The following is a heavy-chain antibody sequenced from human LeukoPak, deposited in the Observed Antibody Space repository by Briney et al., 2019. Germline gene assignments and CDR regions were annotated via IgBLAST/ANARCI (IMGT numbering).Heavy chain of an antibody. D-gene: IGHD3-10*01. CDR1: GFTFSSYA. CDR2: ISYDGSNK. Sequence: GRSLRLSCAASGFTFSSYAMHWVRQAPGKGLEWVALISYDGSNKYSADSVKGRFTISRDNSKNTLYLQMNSLRAEDTAVYYCARDQPPTYYYGSGLLGWGQGTLVTVSS. J-gene: IGHJ1*01. V-gene: IGHV3-30*04. CDR3: ARDQPPTYYYGSGLLG.